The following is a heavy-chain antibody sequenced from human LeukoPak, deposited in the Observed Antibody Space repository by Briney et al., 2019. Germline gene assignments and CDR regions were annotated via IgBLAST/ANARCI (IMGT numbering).Heavy chain of an antibody. D-gene: IGHD2-2*01. CDR2: IYPGDSDT. J-gene: IGHJ4*02. V-gene: IGHV5-51*01. CDR3: ARHPLYCSSTSCYDY. Sequence: GESLMISCKGSGYSFTSYWIGWVRQMPGKGLEWMGIIYPGDSDTRYSPSFKGQVTISADKSISTAYLQWSSLKASDTAMYYCARHPLYCSSTSCYDYWGQGTLVTVSS. CDR1: GYSFTSYW.